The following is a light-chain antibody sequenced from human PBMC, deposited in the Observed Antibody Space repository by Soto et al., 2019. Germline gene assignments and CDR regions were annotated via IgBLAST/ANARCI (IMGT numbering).Light chain of an antibody. CDR1: QSISNNY. V-gene: IGKV3-20*01. J-gene: IGKJ3*01. CDR2: GES. Sequence: EIVLTQSPATLSLSPGERAALSCRASQSISNNYLAWYQQKPGQAPRLLIYGESRRATGIPDRFSGSGSGTDFTLIITRLEPEDFAVYYCQQYGSLPVTFGPGTKVDNK. CDR3: QQYGSLPVT.